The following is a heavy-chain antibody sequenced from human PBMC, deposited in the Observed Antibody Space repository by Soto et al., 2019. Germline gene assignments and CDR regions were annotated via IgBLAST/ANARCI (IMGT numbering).Heavy chain of an antibody. CDR1: GGSISSGGYS. CDR2: MYHSGST. J-gene: IGHJ4*02. Sequence: SETLSLTCAVSGGSISSGGYSWSWIRQPPGKGLEWIGYMYHSGSTYYNPSLKSRVTISVDRSKNQFSLKLSSVTAADTAVYYCAREGSYYDSSGYFDYWGQGTLVTVSS. V-gene: IGHV4-30-2*01. CDR3: AREGSYYDSSGYFDY. D-gene: IGHD3-22*01.